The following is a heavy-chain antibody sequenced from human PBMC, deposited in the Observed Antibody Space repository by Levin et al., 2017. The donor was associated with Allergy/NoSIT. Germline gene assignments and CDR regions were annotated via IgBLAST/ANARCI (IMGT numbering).Heavy chain of an antibody. Sequence: GSLRLSCAASGFIFGTYSMNWVRQVPGKGLEWVSSMDTSSVFKHYADSVKGRFIVSRDNTRDSLYLEMNSLRVEDTAVYYCARSWGVAAAGASDPFDIWGQGTRVTVSP. V-gene: IGHV3-21*01. J-gene: IGHJ3*02. CDR1: GFIFGTYS. CDR2: MDTSSVFK. CDR3: ARSWGVAAAGASDPFDI. D-gene: IGHD6-13*01.